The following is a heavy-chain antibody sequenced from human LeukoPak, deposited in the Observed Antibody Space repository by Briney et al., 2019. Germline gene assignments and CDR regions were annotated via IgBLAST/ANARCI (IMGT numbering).Heavy chain of an antibody. J-gene: IGHJ5*02. CDR1: EYTFTGYY. CDR2: INPDSGGT. D-gene: IGHD1/OR15-1a*01. CDR3: ARDHGLNKRWFDP. Sequence: GASVKVSFKASEYTFTGYYMHWVRQAPGQGLEWMGWINPDSGGTNYAQKFQGRVTMTRDTSISTAYMELSRLTSDDTAVYYCARDHGLNKRWFDPWGQGTLVTVSS. V-gene: IGHV1-2*02.